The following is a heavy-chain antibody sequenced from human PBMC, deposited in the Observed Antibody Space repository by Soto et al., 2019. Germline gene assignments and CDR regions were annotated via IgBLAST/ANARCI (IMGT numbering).Heavy chain of an antibody. D-gene: IGHD3-22*01. J-gene: IGHJ4*02. CDR1: GFTFSNHA. CDR3: AKLDYYRGLY. V-gene: IGHV3-23*01. CDR2: ISGSGGST. Sequence: GGSLRLSCAASGFTFSNHAMSWVRQAPGKGLEWVSTISGSGGSTYYADSVKGRFTISRDNSKNTMYLQMNSLRAEDTALYYWAKLDYYRGLYGGQGTLVTFSS.